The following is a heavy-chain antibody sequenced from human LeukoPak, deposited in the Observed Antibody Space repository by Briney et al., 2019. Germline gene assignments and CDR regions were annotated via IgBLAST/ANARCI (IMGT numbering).Heavy chain of an antibody. CDR3: AKDTTDCSAPCPGRNCYYYDLEF. CDR2: ISYDGSNK. D-gene: IGHD2-15*01. Sequence: WGSLSCAGSGSGFSFCSYGWLRLRQAPGKGLEWVAVISYDGSNKYYADSVKGRFTISRDNSKNTMYLQMNSLRAEDTAVYYCAKDTTDCSAPCPGRNCYYYDLEFWGQGTTVTVSS. J-gene: IGHJ6*02. CDR1: GFSFCSYG. V-gene: IGHV3-30*18.